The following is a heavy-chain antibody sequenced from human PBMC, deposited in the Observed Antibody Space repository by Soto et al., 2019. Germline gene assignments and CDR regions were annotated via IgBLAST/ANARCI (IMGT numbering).Heavy chain of an antibody. CDR1: GGSITNSNW. Sequence: SETLSLTCTVSGGSITNSNWWSWVRLPPAKGLEWIGDIYHAGSTKYNPSLERRVTMSVDTSTNQFALTLPSVTAADTAVYFCAGGSPIVGTTTPLDSWGQGTLVTVSS. V-gene: IGHV4-4*02. D-gene: IGHD1-26*01. CDR3: AGGSPIVGTTTPLDS. CDR2: IYHAGST. J-gene: IGHJ4*02.